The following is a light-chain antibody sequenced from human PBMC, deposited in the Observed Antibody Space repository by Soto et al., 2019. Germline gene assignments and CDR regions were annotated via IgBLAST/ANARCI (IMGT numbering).Light chain of an antibody. CDR2: AAS. CDR1: QGISNY. Sequence: DTQMTQSPSSLSASVGDRVTITCRASQGISNYLDWYQQKAGKPPNLLIYAASTLHSGVPSRFSGSGYGTEFTLTISSLQPEDVATYYCQKYNSAPWTFGQGTKVAI. CDR3: QKYNSAPWT. V-gene: IGKV1-27*01. J-gene: IGKJ1*01.